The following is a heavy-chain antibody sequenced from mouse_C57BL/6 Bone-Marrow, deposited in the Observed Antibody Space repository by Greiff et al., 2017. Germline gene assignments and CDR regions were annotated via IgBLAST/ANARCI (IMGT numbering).Heavy chain of an antibody. CDR1: GFNFTDDY. D-gene: IGHD2-2*01. CDR3: TTAGYLFDY. Sequence: VQLQESGAELVRPGASVKLSCTASGFNFTDDYMHWVKQRPEQGLEWIGWIDPENGDTKYTSKFQGKATITADTSSNTAYLQLSSLTSEDTAVYYCTTAGYLFDYWGQGTLVTVSA. CDR2: IDPENGDT. V-gene: IGHV14-4*01. J-gene: IGHJ3*01.